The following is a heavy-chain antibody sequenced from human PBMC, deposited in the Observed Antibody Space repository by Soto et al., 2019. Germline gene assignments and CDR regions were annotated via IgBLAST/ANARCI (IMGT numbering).Heavy chain of an antibody. Sequence: NPSETLSLTYTNSSGSISRYYWSWIRKPPGKGLEWIGYIYSSGSTNYNPSLKSRVTISVDTSKNQFSLKLSSVTAADTAVYYCARYYGSGSYSSKMDSFDIWGQGTVVT. CDR1: SGSISRYY. V-gene: IGHV4-59*01. D-gene: IGHD3-10*01. CDR3: ARYYGSGSYSSKMDSFDI. CDR2: IYSSGST. J-gene: IGHJ3*02.